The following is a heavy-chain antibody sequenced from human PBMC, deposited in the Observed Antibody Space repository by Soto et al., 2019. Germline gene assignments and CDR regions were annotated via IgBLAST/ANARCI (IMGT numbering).Heavy chain of an antibody. D-gene: IGHD4-17*01. J-gene: IGHJ3*02. CDR1: GGSISSYY. V-gene: IGHV4-59*01. Sequence: ETLSLTCTVSGGSISSYYWSWIRQPPGKGLEWIGYIYYSGSTNYNPSLKSRVTISVDTSKNQFSLKLSSVTAADTAVYYCARQYGDYVRGAFDIWGQGTMVTVSS. CDR3: ARQYGDYVRGAFDI. CDR2: IYYSGST.